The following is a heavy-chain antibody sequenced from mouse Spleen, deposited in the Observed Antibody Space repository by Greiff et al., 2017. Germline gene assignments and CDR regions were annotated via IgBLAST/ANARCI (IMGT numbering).Heavy chain of an antibody. D-gene: IGHD2-4*01. CDR3: ARSSTMITSFDY. J-gene: IGHJ2*01. Sequence: EVMLVESGGGLVKPGGSLKLSCAASGFTFSSYAMSWVRQTPEKRLEWVATISSGGSYTYYPDSVKGRFTISRDNAKNTLYLQMSSLRSEDTAMYYCARSSTMITSFDYWGQGTTLTVSS. CDR1: GFTFSSYA. V-gene: IGHV5-9-1*01. CDR2: ISSGGSYT.